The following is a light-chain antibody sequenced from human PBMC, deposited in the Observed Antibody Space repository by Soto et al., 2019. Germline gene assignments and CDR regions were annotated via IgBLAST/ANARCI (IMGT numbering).Light chain of an antibody. V-gene: IGLV1-36*01. J-gene: IGLJ1*01. CDR1: SSNIGNNA. CDR2: YDD. Sequence: QSVLTQPPSVSEAPRQRVTISCSGSSSNIGNNAVNWYQQLPGQAPKIVIYYDDLLTSGVSDRFSGSKSGTSASLAISDVQSDDEADYYCAAWDDSLNAYVFGRGTKLTVL. CDR3: AAWDDSLNAYV.